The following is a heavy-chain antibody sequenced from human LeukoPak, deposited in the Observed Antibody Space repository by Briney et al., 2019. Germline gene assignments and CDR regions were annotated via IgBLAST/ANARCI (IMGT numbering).Heavy chain of an antibody. V-gene: IGHV4-61*02. D-gene: IGHD2-15*01. CDR1: GGSISSGSYY. J-gene: IGHJ6*03. CDR3: ARGSRIHYYYYMDV. Sequence: SETLSLTCTVSGGSISSGSYYWSWIRQPAGKGLEWIGRIYTSGSTNYNPSLKSRVTISVDTSKNQFSLKLTSVAAADTAVYYCARGSRIHYYYYMDVWGKGTTVTVSS. CDR2: IYTSGST.